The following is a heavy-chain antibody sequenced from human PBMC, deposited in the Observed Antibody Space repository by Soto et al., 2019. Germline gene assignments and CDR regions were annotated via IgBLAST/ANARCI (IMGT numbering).Heavy chain of an antibody. CDR3: ARVPPYSSGWYTFDY. J-gene: IGHJ4*02. CDR2: IYYSGST. V-gene: IGHV4-59*01. Sequence: SETLSLTCTVSGGSISSYYWSWIRQPPGKGLEWIGYIYYSGSTNYNPSLKSRVTISVDTSKNQFSLKLSSVTAADTAVYYCARVPPYSSGWYTFDYWGQGTLVTVSS. D-gene: IGHD6-19*01. CDR1: GGSISSYY.